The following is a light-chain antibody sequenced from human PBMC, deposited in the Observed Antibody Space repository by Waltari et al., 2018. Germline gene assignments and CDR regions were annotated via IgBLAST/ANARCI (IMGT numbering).Light chain of an antibody. V-gene: IGLV1-47*01. J-gene: IGLJ3*02. Sequence: QSVLTQPPSASGTPGQRVTISCSGSSSTTGRSYVYWYQQLPGTAPKLPIYRNNQRPSGVPDRFSGSKSGTSASLAISGLRSEDEADYYCASWDDNLSGWVFGGGTKLTVL. CDR3: ASWDDNLSGWV. CDR1: SSTTGRSY. CDR2: RNN.